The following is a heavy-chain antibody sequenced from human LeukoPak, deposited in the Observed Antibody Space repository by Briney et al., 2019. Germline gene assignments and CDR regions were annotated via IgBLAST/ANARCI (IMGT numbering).Heavy chain of an antibody. Sequence: ASVKVSCKASGYTFTNYPKHWVRQPHGQGLEWMGVIFPGGGVTEYAQKFQGRVTVTRDTSTKTVYMELSSLRSDDTAMYYCAREHPDYHGFDFWGQGTMVSVSS. D-gene: IGHD4-11*01. CDR2: IFPGGGVT. CDR3: AREHPDYHGFDF. J-gene: IGHJ3*01. V-gene: IGHV1-46*01. CDR1: GYTFTNYP.